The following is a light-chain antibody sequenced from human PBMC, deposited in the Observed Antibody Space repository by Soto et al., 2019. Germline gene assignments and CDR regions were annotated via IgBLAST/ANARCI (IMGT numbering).Light chain of an antibody. CDR1: SGSVSTTYY. CDR3: MLYMGGGLVV. Sequence: QAVVTQEPSFSVSPGGTVTLTCGLTSGSVSTTYYPSWYQQTPGQAPRTLIYSTNVRSSGVPDRFSGSILGNKAALTIMGAEADDESDYHCMLYMGGGLVVFVGGTQLTVL. V-gene: IGLV8-61*01. CDR2: STN. J-gene: IGLJ2*01.